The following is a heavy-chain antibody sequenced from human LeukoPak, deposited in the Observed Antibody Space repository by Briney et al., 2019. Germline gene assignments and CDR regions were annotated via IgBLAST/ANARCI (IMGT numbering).Heavy chain of an antibody. CDR1: GFIFRSHE. J-gene: IGHJ4*02. D-gene: IGHD6-6*01. CDR2: ISGSGGST. V-gene: IGHV3-23*01. Sequence: LPGGSLRLSCAASGFIFRSHEMNWVRQAPGKGLEWVSGISGSGGSTYYADSVKGRFTISRDNSKNTLYLQMNSLRAEDTAVFYCAKDLSSSHVSEYFDYWGQGTLVTVSS. CDR3: AKDLSSSHVSEYFDY.